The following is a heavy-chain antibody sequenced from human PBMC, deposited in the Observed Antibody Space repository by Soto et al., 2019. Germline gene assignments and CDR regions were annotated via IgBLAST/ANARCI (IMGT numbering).Heavy chain of an antibody. Sequence: QIQLVQSGGEVKKPGASVKVSCKTSGYTFGSYVTTWVRQAPGQGLEWLGWINPHNGNTVYAQNLQGRVTMTTDTSKSTAYVELRSLRSDDTAVYYCARGLQRKLAEGIYQYYGMDVWGQVTTVTVSS. J-gene: IGHJ6*02. D-gene: IGHD2-2*02. CDR1: GYTFGSYV. V-gene: IGHV1-18*01. CDR2: INPHNGNT. CDR3: ARGLQRKLAEGIYQYYGMDV.